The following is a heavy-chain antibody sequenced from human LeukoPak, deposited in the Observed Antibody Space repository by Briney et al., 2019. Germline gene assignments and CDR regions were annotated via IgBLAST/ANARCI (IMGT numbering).Heavy chain of an antibody. J-gene: IGHJ4*02. CDR3: ARGYEVATNHDY. Sequence: GSLRLSCAASGFTFSSYGMHWVRQAPGKGLEWVAVIWYDGSNKYYADSVKGRFTISRDNSKNTLYLQMNSLRAEDTAVYYCARGYEVATNHDYWGQGTLVTVSS. CDR1: GFTFSSYG. D-gene: IGHD5-12*01. V-gene: IGHV3-33*01. CDR2: IWYDGSNK.